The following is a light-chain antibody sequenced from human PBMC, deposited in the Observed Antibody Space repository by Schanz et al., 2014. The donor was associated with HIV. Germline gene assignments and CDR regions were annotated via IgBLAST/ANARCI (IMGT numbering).Light chain of an antibody. J-gene: IGKJ1*01. CDR3: QNYHGWPWT. Sequence: DIQMTQSPSSLSASVGDRVTITCRASQSISSYLNWYQQKPGKAPKLLIYAASSLQSGVPSRFSGSGSGTDFTLTISSLQPEDFATYYCQNYHGWPWTFGQGTKVEIK. CDR1: QSISSY. CDR2: AAS. V-gene: IGKV1-39*01.